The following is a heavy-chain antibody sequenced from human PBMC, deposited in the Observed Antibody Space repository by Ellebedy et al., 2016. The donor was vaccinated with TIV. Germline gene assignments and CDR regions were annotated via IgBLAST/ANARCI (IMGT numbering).Heavy chain of an antibody. D-gene: IGHD3-22*01. Sequence: MPSETLSLTCTVSGGSISSYYWSWIRQPPGKGLEWIGSIYYGGNTYFHPSLRSRVAISFDTSRTQFSLNLSSVTAADTAVYHCARLYDSAAYYHWYVDIWGRGTLVTVSS. J-gene: IGHJ2*01. CDR1: GGSISSYY. CDR3: ARLYDSAAYYHWYVDI. CDR2: IYYGGNT. V-gene: IGHV4-59*04.